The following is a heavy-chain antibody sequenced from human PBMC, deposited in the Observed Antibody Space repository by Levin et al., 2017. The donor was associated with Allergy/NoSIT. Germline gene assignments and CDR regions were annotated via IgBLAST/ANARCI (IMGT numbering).Heavy chain of an antibody. D-gene: IGHD4-11*01. CDR3: TRQDSGYDYSPI. CDR1: GGSISSYY. J-gene: IGHJ4*02. Sequence: SETLSLTCTVSGGSISSYYWSWIRQLPGKGLEWIGYTYDSRRTNYNPSLKSRVTISLDTSKNQFSLKVISVTAADTAVYYCTRQDSGYDYSPIWGQGTLVTVSS. CDR2: TYDSRRT. V-gene: IGHV4-59*13.